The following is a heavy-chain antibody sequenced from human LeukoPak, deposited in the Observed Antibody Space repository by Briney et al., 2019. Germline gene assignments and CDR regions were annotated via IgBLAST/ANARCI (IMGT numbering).Heavy chain of an antibody. V-gene: IGHV5-51*01. CDR1: GYNFTRSW. J-gene: IGHJ4*02. CDR3: ARLFAGSGGQYYFDD. D-gene: IGHD3-10*01. CDR2: IYPGDSDT. Sequence: GESLKISCKDSGYNFTRSWIGWVRQVPGKGLEWMGVIYPGDSDTRYSPSLQGQVTFSADKSINTAYLQWGSLTTSDSAIYYCARLFAGSGGQYYFDDWGQGTLLTVSS.